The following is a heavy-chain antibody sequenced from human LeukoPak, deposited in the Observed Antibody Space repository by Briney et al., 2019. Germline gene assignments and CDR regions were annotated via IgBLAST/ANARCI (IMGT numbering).Heavy chain of an antibody. CDR2: ISSSGSTI. CDR3: ARGTRNYYYYYMDV. CDR1: GLTFSDYY. V-gene: IGHV3-11*01. J-gene: IGHJ6*03. Sequence: GGSLRLSCAASGLTFSDYYMSWIRQAPGKGLEWVSYISSSGSTIYYADSVKGRFTISRDNAKNSLYLQMNSLRAEDTAVYYCARGTRNYYYYYMDVWGKGTTVTISS.